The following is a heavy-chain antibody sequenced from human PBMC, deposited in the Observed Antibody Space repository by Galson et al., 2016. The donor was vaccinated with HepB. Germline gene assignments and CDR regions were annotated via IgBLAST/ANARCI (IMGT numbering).Heavy chain of an antibody. V-gene: IGHV3-7*03. CDR2: INQGGGEK. CDR1: GFTFTSHW. Sequence: SLRLSCAASGFTFTSHWMHWVRQAPGKGLEWVANINQGGGEKYYVDSVKGRFTISRDNSKNSLYLQMNSLTAEDTAVYYCANHRGWGQGALVTVSS. J-gene: IGHJ4*02. D-gene: IGHD1-14*01. CDR3: ANHRG.